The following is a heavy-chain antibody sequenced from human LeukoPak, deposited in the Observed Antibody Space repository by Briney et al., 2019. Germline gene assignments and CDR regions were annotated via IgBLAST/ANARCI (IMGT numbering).Heavy chain of an antibody. CDR1: GYTFTSYY. D-gene: IGHD3-10*01. CDR2: INPSGGST. CDR3: AGCPYGSGSYYNGDDAFDI. V-gene: IGHV1-46*01. J-gene: IGHJ3*02. Sequence: GASVKVSCKASGYTFTSYYMHWVRQAPGQGLEWMGIINPSGGSTSYAQKFQGRVTMTRDTSTSTVYMELSSLRSEDTAVYYCAGCPYGSGSYYNGDDAFDIWAKGQWSPSLQ.